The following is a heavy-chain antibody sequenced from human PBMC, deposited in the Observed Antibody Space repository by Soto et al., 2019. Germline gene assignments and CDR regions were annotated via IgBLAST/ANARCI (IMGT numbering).Heavy chain of an antibody. V-gene: IGHV4-4*02. CDR3: ARDAAVEGETDRFDY. Sequence: SETLSLTCTVSGASIKTDVWWSWLRRPPGKGLEWIGEIYQNGHTNYNPSLRSRVTMSVDTSKNQFSLMLTSVTSADTAMYYCARDAAVEGETDRFDYWGQRILVTVSS. CDR2: IYQNGHT. CDR1: GASIKTDVW. D-gene: IGHD6-19*01. J-gene: IGHJ4*02.